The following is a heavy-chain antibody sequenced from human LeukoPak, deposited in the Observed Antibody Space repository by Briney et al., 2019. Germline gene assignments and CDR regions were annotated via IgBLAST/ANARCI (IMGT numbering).Heavy chain of an antibody. Sequence: GVSLRLSCAASGFTFGAYGLHWVRRAPGKGLEWVALIRYDGQNKYYADSVKGRFTVSRDNSKNTLFLQMNSLTPDDTAVYYCAKEEEQWLELGHFPHWGQGTLVIVSS. CDR3: AKEEEQWLELGHFPH. CDR2: IRYDGQNK. D-gene: IGHD6-19*01. J-gene: IGHJ1*01. V-gene: IGHV3-30*02. CDR1: GFTFGAYG.